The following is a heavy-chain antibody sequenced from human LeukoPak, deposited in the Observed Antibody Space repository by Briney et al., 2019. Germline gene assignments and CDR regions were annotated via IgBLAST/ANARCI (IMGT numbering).Heavy chain of an antibody. D-gene: IGHD5-12*01. CDR2: IYYSGST. CDR3: ARWVKGYDNAFDI. CDR1: GGSISSYY. Sequence: QSSETLSLTCTVSGGSISSYYWSWIRQPPGKGLEWIGYIYYSGSTNYNPSLKSRVTISVDTPKNQFSLKLSSVTAADTAVYYCARWVKGYDNAFDIWGQGTMVTVSS. J-gene: IGHJ3*02. V-gene: IGHV4-59*01.